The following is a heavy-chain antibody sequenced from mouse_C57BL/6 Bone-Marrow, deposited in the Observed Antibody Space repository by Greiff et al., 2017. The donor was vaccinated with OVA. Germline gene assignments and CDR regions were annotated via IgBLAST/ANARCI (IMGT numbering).Heavy chain of an antibody. CDR3: ARPLLLRCGFAY. D-gene: IGHD1-1*01. J-gene: IGHJ3*01. Sequence: VKLQESGAELVKPGASVKISCKASGYAFSSYWMNWVKQRPGKGLEWIGQIYPGDGDTNYNGKFKGKATLTADKSSSTAYMQLSSLTSEDSAVYFCARPLLLRCGFAYWGQGTLVTVSA. CDR1: GYAFSSYW. CDR2: IYPGDGDT. V-gene: IGHV1-80*01.